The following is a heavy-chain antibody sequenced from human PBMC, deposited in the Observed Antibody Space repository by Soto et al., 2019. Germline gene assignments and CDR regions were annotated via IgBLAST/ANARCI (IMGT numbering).Heavy chain of an antibody. J-gene: IGHJ6*02. D-gene: IGHD1-1*01. V-gene: IGHV1-2*02. CDR2: INPNSGAT. Sequence: ASVKVSCKASGYTFTVYYMHWVRQAPGQGLEWMGWINPNSGATGYAQKFQGRVTMTRDTSISTAYMELSNLRSEDTAIYYCARGVDAGVDVWGQGTTVTVSS. CDR3: ARGVDAGVDV. CDR1: GYTFTVYY.